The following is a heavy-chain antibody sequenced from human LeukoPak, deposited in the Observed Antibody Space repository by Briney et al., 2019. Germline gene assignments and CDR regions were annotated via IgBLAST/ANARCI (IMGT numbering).Heavy chain of an antibody. V-gene: IGHV3-66*01. CDR1: AFTDSNNY. CDR2: IYSAGTT. Sequence: SVPLSCATSAFTDSNNYMSWVRPSQGKGLEWVSVIYSAGTTYYADSVKARFTISRDSSKNALYLQMNSPGADDTAVYYCASLRPSSSWSFDFWGQGALVTVSS. CDR3: ASLRPSSSWSFDF. J-gene: IGHJ4*02. D-gene: IGHD6-13*01.